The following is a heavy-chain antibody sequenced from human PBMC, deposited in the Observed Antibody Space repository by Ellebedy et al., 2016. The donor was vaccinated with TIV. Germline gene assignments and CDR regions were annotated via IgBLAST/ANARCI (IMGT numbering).Heavy chain of an antibody. CDR1: GGSISSSSYY. Sequence: SETLSLTCTVSGGSISSSSYYWGWIRQPPGKGLEWIGSIYYSGSTYYNPSLKSRVTISVDTSKNQFSLKLSSVTAADPAVYYCAMWEGGSGYFDYWGQGTLVTVSS. J-gene: IGHJ4*02. V-gene: IGHV4-39*01. CDR3: AMWEGGSGYFDY. D-gene: IGHD1-26*01. CDR2: IYYSGST.